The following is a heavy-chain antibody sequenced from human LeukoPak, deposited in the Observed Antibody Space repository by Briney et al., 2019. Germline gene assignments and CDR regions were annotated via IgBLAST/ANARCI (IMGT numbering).Heavy chain of an antibody. D-gene: IGHD5-18*01. CDR2: ISRSGDIK. CDR1: GFTFSSYE. Sequence: GGSLRLSCAASGFTFSSYEMNWVRQAPGKGLEWVSYISRSGDIKHYADSVKGRFVVSRDNSKNSLYLQMSSLRVEDTSLYYCARGYTSIQSHFDYWGQGILVTVSA. CDR3: ARGYTSIQSHFDY. V-gene: IGHV3-48*03. J-gene: IGHJ4*02.